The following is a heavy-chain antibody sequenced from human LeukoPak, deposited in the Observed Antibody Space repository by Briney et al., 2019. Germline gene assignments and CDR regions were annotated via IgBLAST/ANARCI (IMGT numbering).Heavy chain of an antibody. CDR3: AGVRSNSFDP. CDR2: IYTSGST. J-gene: IGHJ2*01. D-gene: IGHD3-10*01. V-gene: IGHV4-4*09. Sequence: PSETLSLTCTVSGSISSYYWSWIRQPPGKGLEWIGYIYTSGSTNYNPSLKSRVTISVDTSKNQFSLKMSSVTAADTAVYYCAGVRSNSFDPWGRGTLVSVSS. CDR1: GSISSYY.